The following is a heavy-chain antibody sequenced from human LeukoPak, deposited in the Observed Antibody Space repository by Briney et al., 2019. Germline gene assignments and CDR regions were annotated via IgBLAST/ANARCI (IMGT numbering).Heavy chain of an antibody. Sequence: ASVKVSCKASGYTFTGYYMHWVRQAPGQGLEWMGWINPNSGGTNYAQKFQGRVTMTRDTSISTAYMELSRLRSDDTAVYYCARDGGRYCSGGSCYSDLYYHMDVWGKGTTVTVSS. V-gene: IGHV1-2*02. CDR3: ARDGGRYCSGGSCYSDLYYHMDV. CDR2: INPNSGGT. D-gene: IGHD2-15*01. J-gene: IGHJ6*03. CDR1: GYTFTGYY.